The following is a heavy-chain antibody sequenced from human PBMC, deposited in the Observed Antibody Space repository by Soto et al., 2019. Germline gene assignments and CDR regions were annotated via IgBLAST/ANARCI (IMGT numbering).Heavy chain of an antibody. Sequence: ASVKVSCKASGYTFTNYDIIWVRLATGQGLEWMGWMNPNSGDTGSAQKFQDRVTMTRNTSISTAYMELSSLRYEDTAVYFCARNYDRNGYYYPYYFDYWGQGTLVTVSS. CDR1: GYTFTNYD. CDR3: ARNYDRNGYYYPYYFDY. D-gene: IGHD3-22*01. V-gene: IGHV1-8*01. CDR2: MNPNSGDT. J-gene: IGHJ4*02.